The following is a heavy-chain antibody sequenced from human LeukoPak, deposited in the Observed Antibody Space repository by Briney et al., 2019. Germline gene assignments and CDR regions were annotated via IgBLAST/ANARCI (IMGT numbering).Heavy chain of an antibody. Sequence: GGSLRLSCAASGFTFSSYAMSWVRQAPGKGLEWVSAISGSGDSTHYADSVKGRFTISRDNSKNTLFLQMSSLRAEDTAVYYCAKRDGYNYYYYMDVWGKGTMVTISS. V-gene: IGHV3-23*01. J-gene: IGHJ6*03. CDR1: GFTFSSYA. CDR2: ISGSGDST. D-gene: IGHD5-24*01. CDR3: AKRDGYNYYYYMDV.